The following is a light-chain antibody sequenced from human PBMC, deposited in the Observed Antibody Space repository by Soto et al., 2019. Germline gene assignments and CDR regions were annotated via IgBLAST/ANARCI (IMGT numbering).Light chain of an antibody. J-gene: IGKJ1*01. CDR2: GAS. CDR1: QSFSSNY. CDR3: QQYSSEWT. V-gene: IGKV3-20*01. Sequence: EIVLTQSPGTLSLSPGERATVSCRASQSFSSNYLAWYQQKPGQAPRLLIYGASTRATGIPDRFIGSESGTDFTLTISRLEPEDFAVYYCQQYSSEWTFGQGTKVEI.